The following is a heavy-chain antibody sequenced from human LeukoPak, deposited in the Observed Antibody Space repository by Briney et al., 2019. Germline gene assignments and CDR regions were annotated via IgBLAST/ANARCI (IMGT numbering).Heavy chain of an antibody. Sequence: GGSLRLSCAASGFTFSSFSLNWVRQAPGKGLEWVSSISGSSYYIYYADSVKGRFTISRDNAKNSLYLQMDSLRADDTAVYYCARGSGLYDYWGQGTLVTVSS. CDR2: ISGSSYYI. V-gene: IGHV3-21*01. D-gene: IGHD5-12*01. CDR1: GFTFSSFS. J-gene: IGHJ4*02. CDR3: ARGSGLYDY.